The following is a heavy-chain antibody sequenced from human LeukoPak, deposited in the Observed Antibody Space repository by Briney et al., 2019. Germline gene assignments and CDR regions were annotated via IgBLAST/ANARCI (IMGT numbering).Heavy chain of an antibody. CDR2: ISGSGGST. Sequence: RSGGSLRLSCAASGFTFSSYAMSWVRQAPGEGLEWVSAISGSGGSTYYADSVKGRFTISRDNSKNTLYLQMNSLRAEDTAVYYCATPGPEYCTNGVCTFDYWGQGTLVTVSS. CDR3: ATPGPEYCTNGVCTFDY. D-gene: IGHD2-8*01. J-gene: IGHJ4*02. CDR1: GFTFSSYA. V-gene: IGHV3-23*01.